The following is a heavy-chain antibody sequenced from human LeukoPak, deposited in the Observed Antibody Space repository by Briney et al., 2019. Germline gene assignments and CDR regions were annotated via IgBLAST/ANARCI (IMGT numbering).Heavy chain of an antibody. J-gene: IGHJ4*02. CDR1: GYSFTDYY. Sequence: ASVKVSCKASGYSFTDYYMHWVRQAPGQGLEWMGIINPSGGSTSYAQNFQGRVTMTRDMSTSTVYMELSSLRSEDTAVYYCARDFYGSGRHPDYWGQGTLVTVSS. D-gene: IGHD3-10*01. CDR2: INPSGGST. CDR3: ARDFYGSGRHPDY. V-gene: IGHV1-46*01.